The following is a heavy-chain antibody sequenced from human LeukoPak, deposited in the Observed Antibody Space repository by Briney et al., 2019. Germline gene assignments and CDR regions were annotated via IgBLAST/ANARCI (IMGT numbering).Heavy chain of an antibody. Sequence: GGSLRLSCAASGFTFSSYGMHWVRQAPGKGLEWVAFIRYDGSNKYYADSVKGRFTISRDNSKNTLYLQMNSLRAEDTAVYYCAKGAHYYDSSGYPGYWGQGTLVTVSS. V-gene: IGHV3-30*02. CDR3: AKGAHYYDSSGYPGY. CDR2: IRYDGSNK. J-gene: IGHJ4*02. CDR1: GFTFSSYG. D-gene: IGHD3-22*01.